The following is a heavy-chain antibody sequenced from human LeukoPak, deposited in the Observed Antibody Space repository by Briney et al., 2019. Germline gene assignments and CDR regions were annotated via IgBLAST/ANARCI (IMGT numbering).Heavy chain of an antibody. V-gene: IGHV3-30*18. J-gene: IGHJ4*02. CDR1: GFTLSSYG. D-gene: IGHD3-22*01. CDR2: ISYDGSNK. CDR3: AKDISTAHYYYDSSGYLDY. Sequence: GGSLRLSCAASGFTLSSYGMHWVRQAPGKGLEWVAVISYDGSNKYYADSVKGRFTISRDNSKNTLYLQMNSLRAEDTAVYYCAKDISTAHYYYDSSGYLDYWGQGTLVTVSS.